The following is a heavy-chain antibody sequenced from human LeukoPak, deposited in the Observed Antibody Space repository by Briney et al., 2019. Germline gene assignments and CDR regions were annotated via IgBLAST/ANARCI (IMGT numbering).Heavy chain of an antibody. Sequence: SETLSLTCTVSGGAISNYYWNWIRQPPGKGLEWIGYIYYSGNTNYNPSPKSRVTISIDTSKNQFSLKLGSVTAADTAVYYCARASRGDVGGVDSWGQGTLVTVS. CDR2: IYYSGNT. CDR3: ARASRGDVGGVDS. J-gene: IGHJ5*02. V-gene: IGHV4-59*01. CDR1: GGAISNYY. D-gene: IGHD3-10*01.